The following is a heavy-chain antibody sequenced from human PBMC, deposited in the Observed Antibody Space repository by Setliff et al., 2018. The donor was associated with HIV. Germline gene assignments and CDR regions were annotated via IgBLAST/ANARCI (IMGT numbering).Heavy chain of an antibody. CDR3: ARVGRNFVATMSADYYYYMDV. J-gene: IGHJ6*03. V-gene: IGHV1-2*02. D-gene: IGHD5-12*01. CDR1: GYTFTGYY. Sequence: ASVKVSCKASGYTFTGYYMHWVRQAPGQGLEWMGWINPNSGGTNYAQKFQGRVTMTRDTSISTAYMELSRLRSDDTAVYYCARVGRNFVATMSADYYYYMDVWGKGTTVTV. CDR2: INPNSGGT.